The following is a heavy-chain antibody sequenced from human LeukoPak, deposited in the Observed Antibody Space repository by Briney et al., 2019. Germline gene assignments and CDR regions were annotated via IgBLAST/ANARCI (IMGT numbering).Heavy chain of an antibody. Sequence: SETLSLTCSVSGDSISDSIRNYYWAWIRESPGKGLEWIGYKYYRGNTNYNPSLMSRLTISVDTSKNQVSLKLSSVTAADTAVYYCARAVMVTSFYLEVWGKGATVIVSS. CDR2: KYYRGNT. V-gene: IGHV4-61*05. J-gene: IGHJ6*03. CDR3: ARAVMVTSFYLEV. CDR1: GDSISDSIRNYY. D-gene: IGHD2-21*02.